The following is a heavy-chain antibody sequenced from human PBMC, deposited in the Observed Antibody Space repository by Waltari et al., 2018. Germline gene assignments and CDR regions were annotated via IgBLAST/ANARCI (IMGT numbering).Heavy chain of an antibody. J-gene: IGHJ2*01. CDR1: GFTVSSNY. CDR2: IYMGGST. V-gene: IGHV3-53*01. CDR3: AKGEYFDL. Sequence: EVQLVESGGGLIQPGGSLRLSCAASGFTVSSNYMSWVRQAPGKGLEWVSVIYMGGSTNDADSVKGRCTISRDNSKNTLYLQMNSRRAEDTAVYYCAKGEYFDLWGRGTLVTVSS.